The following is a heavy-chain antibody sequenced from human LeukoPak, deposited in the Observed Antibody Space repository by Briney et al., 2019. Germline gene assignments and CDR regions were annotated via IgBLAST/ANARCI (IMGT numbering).Heavy chain of an antibody. CDR1: GGTFSSYA. V-gene: IGHV1-69*01. D-gene: IGHD5-24*01. CDR2: IIPIFGTA. CDR3: AREAGPPSDGCKDY. J-gene: IGHJ4*02. Sequence: SVKVSCKASGGTFSSYAISWVRQAPGQGLEWMGGIIPIFGTANYAQKFQGRVTITADESTSTAYMELSSLRSEDTAVYYCAREAGPPSDGCKDYWGQGTLVTVSS.